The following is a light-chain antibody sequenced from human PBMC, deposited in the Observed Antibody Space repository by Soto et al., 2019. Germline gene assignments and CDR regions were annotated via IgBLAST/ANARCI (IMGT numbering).Light chain of an antibody. J-gene: IGLJ1*01. Sequence: QSVLTQPPSASGTPGQRVTISCSGSSSNIGSNPVNWYQQLPGTAPKLLIYSNNQRPSGVPDRFSGSKSGTSASLAISGLQSEDEADYYCAAWDDRLNGYVFGTGTKV. CDR3: AAWDDRLNGYV. CDR2: SNN. CDR1: SSNIGSNP. V-gene: IGLV1-44*01.